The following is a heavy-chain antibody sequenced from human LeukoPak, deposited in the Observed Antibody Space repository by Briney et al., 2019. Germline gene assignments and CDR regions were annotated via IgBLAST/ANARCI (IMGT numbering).Heavy chain of an antibody. CDR2: ISPNSAGT. Sequence: ASVKVSCKASGSTFTDYYILWVRQAPGQGPEWMGWISPNSAGTTYADNFKGRVTMSRDTSISTAYMELNSLTSDDTAVYYCARESLGSYNTVVIVARGHDAFDIWGQGTMVTVSS. V-gene: IGHV1-2*02. CDR1: GSTFTDYY. J-gene: IGHJ3*02. D-gene: IGHD3-22*01. CDR3: ARESLGSYNTVVIVARGHDAFDI.